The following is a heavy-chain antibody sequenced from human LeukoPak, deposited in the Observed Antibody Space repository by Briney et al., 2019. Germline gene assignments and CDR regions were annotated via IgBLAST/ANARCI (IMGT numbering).Heavy chain of an antibody. Sequence: ASVKVSCKASGYSFTGYGVSWVRPAPGQGLEWMGWSSPYTGNTDYVHDLRGRVTVTADTSTNTVYMELRSLRSDDTAVYYCTREAEDLPGVITFLYWGQGTLISVSS. J-gene: IGHJ4*02. CDR3: TREAEDLPGVITFLY. V-gene: IGHV1-18*01. CDR1: GYSFTGYG. CDR2: SSPYTGNT. D-gene: IGHD2-2*01.